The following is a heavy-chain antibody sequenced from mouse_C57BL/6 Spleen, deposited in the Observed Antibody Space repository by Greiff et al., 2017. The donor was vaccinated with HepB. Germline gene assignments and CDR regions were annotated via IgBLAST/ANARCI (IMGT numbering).Heavy chain of an antibody. J-gene: IGHJ2*01. CDR1: GFTFSSYT. Sequence: EVKLMESGGGLVKPGGSLKLSCAASGFTFSSYTMSWVRQTPEKRLEWVATISGGGGNTYYPDSVKGRFTISRDNAKNTLYLQMSSLRSEDTALYYCARHKDVYPDYFDYWGQGTTLTVSS. CDR2: ISGGGGNT. CDR3: ARHKDVYPDYFDY. V-gene: IGHV5-9*01.